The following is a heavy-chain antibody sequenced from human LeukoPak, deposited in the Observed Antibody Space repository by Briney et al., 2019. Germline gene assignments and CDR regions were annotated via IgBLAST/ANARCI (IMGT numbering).Heavy chain of an antibody. V-gene: IGHV4-59*01. J-gene: IGHJ5*02. D-gene: IGHD3-16*01. CDR3: ARESGSYLWRSWLNP. CDR2: IYYGGST. CDR1: GGSISSYY. Sequence: SETLSLTCTVSGGSISSYYWSWIRQPPGKGLEWIGYIYYGGSTNYNPPLKSRVTISVDTSKNQFSLKLSSVTAADTAVYYCARESGSYLWRSWLNPWGQGTLVTVSS.